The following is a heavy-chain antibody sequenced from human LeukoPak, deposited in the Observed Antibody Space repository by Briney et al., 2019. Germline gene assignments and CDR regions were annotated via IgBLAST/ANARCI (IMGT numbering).Heavy chain of an antibody. CDR1: GFTVSSNY. V-gene: IGHV3-53*04. CDR2: IYSGGST. D-gene: IGHD5-18*01. CDR3: ARSGYSYGYEWFDP. J-gene: IGHJ5*02. Sequence: GGSLRLSCAASGFTVSSNYMSWVRQASGKGLEWVSVIYSGGSTYYADSVKGRFTISRHNSKNTLYLQMNSLRAEDTAVYYCARSGYSYGYEWFDPWGQGTLVTVSS.